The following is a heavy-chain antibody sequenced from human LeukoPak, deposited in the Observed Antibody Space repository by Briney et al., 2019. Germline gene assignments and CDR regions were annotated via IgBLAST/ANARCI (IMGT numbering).Heavy chain of an antibody. CDR1: GFTFSSYG. V-gene: IGHV3-48*04. CDR2: ISSSGSTI. D-gene: IGHD5-18*01. J-gene: IGHJ4*02. CDR3: SRLRGYSYGYADY. Sequence: GGSLRLSCAASGFTFSSYGMHWVRQAPGKGLEWVSYISSSGSTIDYADSVKGRFTISRDNAKNSLYLQMNSLRAEDTAVYYCSRLRGYSYGYADYWGQGTLVTVPS.